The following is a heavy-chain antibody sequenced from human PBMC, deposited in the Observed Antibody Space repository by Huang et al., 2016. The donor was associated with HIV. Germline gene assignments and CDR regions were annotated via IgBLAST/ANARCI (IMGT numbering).Heavy chain of an antibody. D-gene: IGHD2-2*01. J-gene: IGHJ3*02. V-gene: IGHV3-48*01. Sequence: EVQLVESGGGLVQPGGSLRLSCAASGFTFSSYSMNWVRQAPGKGLEWVSYISSSSSTIYYTGSVKGRFTISRDNAKNSLYLQMNSLRAEDTAVYYCARVRAVVGTSTTDAFDIWGQGTMVTVSS. CDR2: ISSSSSTI. CDR1: GFTFSSYS. CDR3: ARVRAVVGTSTTDAFDI.